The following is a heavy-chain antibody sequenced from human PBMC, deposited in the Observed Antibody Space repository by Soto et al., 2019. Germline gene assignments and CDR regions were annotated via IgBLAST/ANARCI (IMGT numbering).Heavy chain of an antibody. Sequence: QSLTCAVSGGSISSGGYSWSWIRQPPGKGLEWIGYIYHSGSTYYNPSLKSRVTISVDRSKNQFSLKLSSVTAADTAVYYCARDSGGYCSSTSCPKNNWFDPWGQGTLVTVSS. V-gene: IGHV4-30-2*01. D-gene: IGHD2-2*01. CDR1: GGSISSGGYS. CDR2: IYHSGST. CDR3: ARDSGGYCSSTSCPKNNWFDP. J-gene: IGHJ5*02.